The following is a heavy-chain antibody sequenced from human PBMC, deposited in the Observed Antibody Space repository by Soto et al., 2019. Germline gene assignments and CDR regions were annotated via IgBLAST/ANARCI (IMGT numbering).Heavy chain of an antibody. CDR1: GFTFPNFA. Sequence: QVYLVESGGGVVQPGRSLRLSCAVSGFTFPNFAMHWVRQAPGKGLEWVALISSDGNRRSYPDSVKGRFTMSRDNSKNTLYLQMNSLRTEDTAVFYCAKDHYISRSGSLPPSAFDYWGRGTLVTVSS. CDR3: AKDHYISRSGSLPPSAFDY. V-gene: IGHV3-30*18. CDR2: ISSDGNRR. J-gene: IGHJ4*02. D-gene: IGHD3-10*01.